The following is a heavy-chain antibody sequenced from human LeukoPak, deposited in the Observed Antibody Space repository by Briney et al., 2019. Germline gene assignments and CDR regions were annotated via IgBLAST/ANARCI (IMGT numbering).Heavy chain of an antibody. D-gene: IGHD3-22*01. Sequence: GRSLRLSCAASGFTFSSYGTHWVRQAPGKGLEWVAVIWYDGSNKYYADSVKGRFTISRDNSKNTLYLQMNSLRAEDTAVYYCARWAYYYDSSGYPMRHYYYYGMDVWGQGTTVTVSS. CDR1: GFTFSSYG. CDR3: ARWAYYYDSSGYPMRHYYYYGMDV. V-gene: IGHV3-33*01. J-gene: IGHJ6*02. CDR2: IWYDGSNK.